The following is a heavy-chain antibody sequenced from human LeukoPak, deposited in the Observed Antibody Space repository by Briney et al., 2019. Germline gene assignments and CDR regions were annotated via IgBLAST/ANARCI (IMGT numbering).Heavy chain of an antibody. CDR1: GFTFSSYS. CDR2: ISSNGGST. J-gene: IGHJ6*02. V-gene: IGHV3-64*04. Sequence: PGGSLRLSCSASGFTFSSYSMHWVRQAPGKGLEYVSAISSNGGSTYYADSVKGRFTISRDSSKNTLYLEMSSLRAEDTAVYFCARERTLYVSGSGYGMDVWGQGTTVTVSS. CDR3: ARERTLYVSGSGYGMDV. D-gene: IGHD3-10*01.